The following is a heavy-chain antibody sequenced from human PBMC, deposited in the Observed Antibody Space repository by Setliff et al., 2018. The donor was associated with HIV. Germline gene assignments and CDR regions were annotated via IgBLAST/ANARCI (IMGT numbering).Heavy chain of an antibody. CDR3: ARSRPTNYFDY. CDR1: GFTFSSYE. D-gene: IGHD2-2*01. CDR2: ITGSSDTI. Sequence: GGSLRLSCAASGFTFSSYEMDWFRQAPGKGLEWVSYITGSSDTIYYADSVKGRFTISRDNAKSSLYLQMNTLRAEDTAMYYCARSRPTNYFDYWGQGTLVTVSS. V-gene: IGHV3-48*03. J-gene: IGHJ4*02.